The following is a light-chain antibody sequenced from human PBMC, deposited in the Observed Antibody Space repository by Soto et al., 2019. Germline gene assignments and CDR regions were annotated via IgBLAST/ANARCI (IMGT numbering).Light chain of an antibody. V-gene: IGKV3-11*01. CDR2: DAS. CDR1: QSIRSY. J-gene: IGKJ5*01. Sequence: EIVLTQSPATLSLSPGDSATLSCRASQSIRSYLAWYQQKRGQAPRLLIYDASNRATGIPARFSGSGSGTDFSLTISSLEHEDFAVYYCHQSSNWPITFGQGTRLEIK. CDR3: HQSSNWPIT.